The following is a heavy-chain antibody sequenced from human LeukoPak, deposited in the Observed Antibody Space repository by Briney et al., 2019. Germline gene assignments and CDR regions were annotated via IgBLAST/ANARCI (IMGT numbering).Heavy chain of an antibody. CDR2: IYYSGST. CDR3: ARSYSGSYPDPFDY. J-gene: IGHJ4*02. CDR1: GGSISSYY. D-gene: IGHD1-26*01. V-gene: IGHV4-59*01. Sequence: SETLSLTCTVPGGSISSYYWSWIRQPPGKGLEWIGYIYYSGSTNYNPSLKSRVTISVDTSKNQFSLKLSSVTAADTAVYYCARSYSGSYPDPFDYWGQGTLVTVSS.